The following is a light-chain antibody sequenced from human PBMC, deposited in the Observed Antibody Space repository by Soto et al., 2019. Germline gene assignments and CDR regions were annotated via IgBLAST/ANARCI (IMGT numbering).Light chain of an antibody. Sequence: EIVLTQSPATLSLSPGERVTLSCRASQSVSSYLAWYQQKPGQAPRLLIYDASKRATGIPPRFSGRGSETDFTLTISRLVPEEFAVSYCQQRRDWPVTFGPGNTVDFK. V-gene: IGKV3-11*01. CDR3: QQRRDWPVT. J-gene: IGKJ3*01. CDR1: QSVSSY. CDR2: DAS.